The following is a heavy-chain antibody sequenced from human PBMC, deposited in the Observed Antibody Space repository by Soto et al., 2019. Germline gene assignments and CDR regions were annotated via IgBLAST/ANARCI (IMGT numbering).Heavy chain of an antibody. V-gene: IGHV4-59*01. Sequence: QVQLQESGPGLVKPSETLSLSCTVSGDPISRYHWSWIRQTPGKGLEWIGYVHNSGTTSYNPSRKSRVNISIDPTRKQFSLKLRSVSAADADVYYCTGDRNNRVWYKYWGQGTLVTVSS. D-gene: IGHD6-19*01. CDR1: GDPISRYH. J-gene: IGHJ4*02. CDR2: VHNSGTT. CDR3: TGDRNNRVWYKY.